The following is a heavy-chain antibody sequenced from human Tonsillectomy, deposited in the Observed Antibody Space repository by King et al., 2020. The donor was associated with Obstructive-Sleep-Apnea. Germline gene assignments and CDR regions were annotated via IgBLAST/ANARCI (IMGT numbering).Heavy chain of an antibody. J-gene: IGHJ4*02. D-gene: IGHD2-2*01. CDR2: INAGNVNT. Sequence: QLVQSGAEVKKPGASVKVSCKSSGYTFTSYAMHWVRLAPGQRLEWMGWINAGNVNTKYSQKFLGRVTITRDTSASTAYMELSSLRSEDTAVYYCARLLGYCSSTSCWGEGFDYWGQGTLVTVSS. CDR3: ARLLGYCSSTSCWGEGFDY. V-gene: IGHV1-3*01. CDR1: GYTFTSYA.